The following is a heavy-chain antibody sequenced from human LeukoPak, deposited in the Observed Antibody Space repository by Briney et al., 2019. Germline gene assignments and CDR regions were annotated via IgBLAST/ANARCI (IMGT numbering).Heavy chain of an antibody. D-gene: IGHD2-8*01. Sequence: PSETLSLTCAVYGGSFSGYYWSWIRQPPGKGLEWIGEINHSGSTNYNPSLKSRVTISVDTSKNQFSLKLSSVTAADTAVYYCARRYARGYYYYYMDVWGKGTTVTVSS. CDR3: ARRYARGYYYYYMDV. CDR1: GGSFSGYY. J-gene: IGHJ6*03. CDR2: INHSGST. V-gene: IGHV4-34*01.